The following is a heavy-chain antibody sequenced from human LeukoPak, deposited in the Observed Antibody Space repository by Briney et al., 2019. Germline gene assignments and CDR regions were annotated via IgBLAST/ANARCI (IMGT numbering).Heavy chain of an antibody. CDR2: INHSGGT. D-gene: IGHD2-21*02. CDR1: GGSFSGCY. V-gene: IGHV4-34*01. J-gene: IGHJ4*02. CDR3: ARSLCGGDCYSGSDFDY. Sequence: SETLSLTCAVYGGSFSGCYWSWIRQPPGKGLEWIGEINHSGGTNYNPSLKSRVTISVDTSKNQFSLKLSSVTAADTAVYYCARSLCGGDCYSGSDFDYWGQGTLVTVSS.